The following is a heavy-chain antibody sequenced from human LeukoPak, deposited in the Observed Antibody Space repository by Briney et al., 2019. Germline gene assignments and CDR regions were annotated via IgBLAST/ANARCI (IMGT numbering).Heavy chain of an antibody. J-gene: IGHJ4*02. V-gene: IGHV4-59*08. CDR2: ISYSGST. CDR3: ARDDYGDYFDY. CDR1: GGSISSHY. D-gene: IGHD4-17*01. Sequence: PSETLSLTCTVSGGSISSHYWSWIRQPPGKGLEWIGYISYSGSTNYNPSLKSRVNISVDTSKNQFSLKLSSATAADTAVYYCARDDYGDYFDYWGQGTLVTVSS.